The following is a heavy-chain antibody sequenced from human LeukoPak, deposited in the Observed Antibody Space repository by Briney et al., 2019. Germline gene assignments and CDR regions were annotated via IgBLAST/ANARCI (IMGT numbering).Heavy chain of an antibody. CDR1: GGSISSSSYY. J-gene: IGHJ4*02. CDR3: ATRMYYYDSSGLDY. Sequence: SETLSLTCTVSGGSISSSSYYWGWIRQPPGKGLEWIGSIYYSGSTYYNPSLKSRVTISVDTSKNQFSLKLSPVTAADTAVYYCATRMYYYDSSGLDYWGQGTLVTVSS. V-gene: IGHV4-39*07. D-gene: IGHD3-22*01. CDR2: IYYSGST.